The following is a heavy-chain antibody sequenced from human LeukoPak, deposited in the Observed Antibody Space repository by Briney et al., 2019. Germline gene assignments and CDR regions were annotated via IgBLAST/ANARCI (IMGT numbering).Heavy chain of an antibody. CDR2: IYYSGST. CDR3: ARVPGIYYYGSGSYSRWFDP. J-gene: IGHJ5*02. D-gene: IGHD3-10*01. Sequence: SETLSLTCTVSGGSISSSSYYWGWIRQPPGKGLEWIGSIYYSGSTYYNPSLKSRVTISVDTSKNQFSLKLSSVTAADTAVYYCARVPGIYYYGSGSYSRWFDPWGQGTLVTVSS. CDR1: GGSISSSSYY. V-gene: IGHV4-39*07.